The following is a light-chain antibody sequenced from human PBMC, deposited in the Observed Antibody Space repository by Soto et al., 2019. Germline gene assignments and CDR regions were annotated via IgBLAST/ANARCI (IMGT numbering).Light chain of an antibody. CDR3: QEHGTYPII. CDR1: RRVGDW. J-gene: IGKJ4*01. Sequence: DKPLTQSPSTLSASIGDRVTITCWASRRVGDWLAWFQQKPGKVPKLLIYKASTLETGVPSRFRGTVSGTEFTLTISSLQPDDVATYYCQEHGTYPIIFGGGTRVEIK. CDR2: KAS. V-gene: IGKV1-5*03.